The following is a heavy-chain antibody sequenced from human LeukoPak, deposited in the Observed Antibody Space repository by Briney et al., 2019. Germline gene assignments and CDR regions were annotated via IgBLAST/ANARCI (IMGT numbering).Heavy chain of an antibody. Sequence: SETLSLTCTVSGGSISSYYWSWIRQPPGKGLEWVGYIYYSGSTNYNPSLKSRVTISVDTSKNQFSLKLSSVTAADTAVYYCARDKRTQDAFDIWGQGTMVTVSP. CDR3: ARDKRTQDAFDI. J-gene: IGHJ3*02. V-gene: IGHV4-59*01. CDR1: GGSISSYY. CDR2: IYYSGST.